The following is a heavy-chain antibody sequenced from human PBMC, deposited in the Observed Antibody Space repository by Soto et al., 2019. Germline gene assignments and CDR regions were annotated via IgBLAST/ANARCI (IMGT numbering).Heavy chain of an antibody. Sequence: SVKVSCKASGFTFTSSAVQWVRQARGQRLEWIGWIVVGSGNTNYAQKFQERVTITRDMSTSTAYMELSSLRSEDTAVYYCAAGFGSWYPFDYWGQGTLVTVSS. CDR2: IVVGSGNT. J-gene: IGHJ4*02. D-gene: IGHD6-13*01. CDR3: AAGFGSWYPFDY. V-gene: IGHV1-58*01. CDR1: GFTFTSSA.